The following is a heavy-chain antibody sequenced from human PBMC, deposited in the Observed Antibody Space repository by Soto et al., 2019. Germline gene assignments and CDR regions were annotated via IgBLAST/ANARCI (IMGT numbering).Heavy chain of an antibody. CDR1: GFTFSSYA. Sequence: VGSMRLSCAASGFTFSSYAMHWVRQAPGKGLEWVAVISYDGSNKYYADSVKGRFTISRDNSKNTLYLQMNSLRAEDTAVYYCARDHVAFPRVAARSLPDPWGQGTLVTVS. CDR3: ARDHVAFPRVAARSLPDP. V-gene: IGHV3-30-3*01. CDR2: ISYDGSNK. D-gene: IGHD2-15*01. J-gene: IGHJ5*02.